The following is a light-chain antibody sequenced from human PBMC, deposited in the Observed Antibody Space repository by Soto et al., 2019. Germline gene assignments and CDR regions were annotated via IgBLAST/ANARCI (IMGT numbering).Light chain of an antibody. Sequence: EVVLTQSPGTLSLSPGERATLSCRVSQNIKDKYLAWYQQRPGQAPRLLIYGSSDRATGIPDRFSGSGSGTDFTLTISRLEPEDFAVYYCHQYGSSPPYTFGQGTKLEI. V-gene: IGKV3-20*01. J-gene: IGKJ2*01. CDR2: GSS. CDR3: HQYGSSPPYT. CDR1: QNIKDKY.